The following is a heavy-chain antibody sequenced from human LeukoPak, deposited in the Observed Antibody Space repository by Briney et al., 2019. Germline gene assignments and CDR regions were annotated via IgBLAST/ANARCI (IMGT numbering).Heavy chain of an antibody. Sequence: GASVKVSCKASGYSFTGYYMHWVRQAPGQGLEWMGWINPNSGGTNYAQKFQGRVTMTRDTSISTAYMELSRLKSDDTAVYYCAIGFWSGYYFDYWGQGTLVTVSS. CDR1: GYSFTGYY. CDR3: AIGFWSGYYFDY. D-gene: IGHD3-3*01. CDR2: INPNSGGT. J-gene: IGHJ4*02. V-gene: IGHV1-2*02.